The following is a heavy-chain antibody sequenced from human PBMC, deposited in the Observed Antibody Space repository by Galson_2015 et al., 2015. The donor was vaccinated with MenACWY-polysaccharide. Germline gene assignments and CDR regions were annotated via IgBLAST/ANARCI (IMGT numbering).Heavy chain of an antibody. Sequence: QSGAEVKKPGESLKISCKGSGYTFTGYYMHWVRQAPGQGLEWMGWINPNSGGTNYAQKFQGRVTMNRDTSISTAYMEVSRLRSGDTAVYYCARQNGGDYYDSSGYSKWGDYYYGMDVWGQGTPVTVSS. J-gene: IGHJ6*02. CDR2: INPNSGGT. V-gene: IGHV1-2*02. D-gene: IGHD3-22*01. CDR3: ARQNGGDYYDSSGYSKWGDYYYGMDV. CDR1: GYTFTGYY.